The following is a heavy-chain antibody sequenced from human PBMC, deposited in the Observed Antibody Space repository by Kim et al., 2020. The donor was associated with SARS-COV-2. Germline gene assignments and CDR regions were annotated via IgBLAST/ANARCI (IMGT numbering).Heavy chain of an antibody. J-gene: IGHJ4*02. CDR3: AKDRAVYSRGRYFSKAECFDY. CDR2: ISYDGSNK. V-gene: IGHV3-30*18. CDR1: GFTFSSYG. D-gene: IGHD6-19*01. Sequence: GGSLRLSCAASGFTFSSYGMHWVRQAPGKGLEWVAVISYDGSNKYYADSVKGRFTISRDNSKNTLYLQMNSLRAEDTAVYYCAKDRAVYSRGRYFSKAECFDYWGPGNLGTLSP.